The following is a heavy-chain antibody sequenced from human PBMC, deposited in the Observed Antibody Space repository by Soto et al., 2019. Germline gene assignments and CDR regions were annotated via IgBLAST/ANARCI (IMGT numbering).Heavy chain of an antibody. CDR1: GFTFSSYA. CDR3: ARVKSQQLVLGYYYGMDV. Sequence: QVQLVESGGGVVQPGRSLRLSCAASGFTFSSYAMHWVRQAPGKGLEWVAVISYDGSNKNYADSVKGRFTISGDNSKNTLYRQMNSLRAEDTAVYYCARVKSQQLVLGYYYGMDVWGQGTTVPVSS. CDR2: ISYDGSNK. J-gene: IGHJ6*02. V-gene: IGHV3-30-3*01. D-gene: IGHD6-13*01.